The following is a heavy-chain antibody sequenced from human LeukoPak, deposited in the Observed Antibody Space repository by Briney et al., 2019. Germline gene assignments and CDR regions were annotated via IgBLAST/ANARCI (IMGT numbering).Heavy chain of an antibody. J-gene: IGHJ4*02. V-gene: IGHV4-39*01. D-gene: IGHD2-15*01. CDR2: IYYSGST. Sequence: SETLSLTCTVSGGSISSSSYYWGWIRQPPGKGLEWIGSIYYSGSTYYNPSLESRVTISVDTSKNQFSLKLSSVTAADTAVYYCARLQRGYCSGGSCGTIDYWGQGTLVTVSS. CDR3: ARLQRGYCSGGSCGTIDY. CDR1: GGSISSSSYY.